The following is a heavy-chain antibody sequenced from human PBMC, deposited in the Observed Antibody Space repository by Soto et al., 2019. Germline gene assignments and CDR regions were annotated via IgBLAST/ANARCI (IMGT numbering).Heavy chain of an antibody. J-gene: IGHJ1*01. CDR2: IIPIFGTA. D-gene: IGHD6-13*01. CDR1: GGTFSSYA. CDR3: AGATSYSSSRFYLYFQH. V-gene: IGHV1-69*01. Sequence: QVQLVQSGAEVKKPGSSVKVSCKASGGTFSSYAISWVRQAPGQGLEWMGGIIPIFGTANYAQKFQGRVTITADESTSTAYMELSSLRAEDTAVYYCAGATSYSSSRFYLYFQHWGQGTLVTVSS.